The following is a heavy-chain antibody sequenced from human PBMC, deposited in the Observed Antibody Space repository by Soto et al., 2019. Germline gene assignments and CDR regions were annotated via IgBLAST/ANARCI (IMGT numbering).Heavy chain of an antibody. V-gene: IGHV1-18*01. CDR3: ARPSCSGGSCYSEYYFDY. CDR1: GYTFTSYG. J-gene: IGHJ4*02. CDR2: ISAYNGNT. Sequence: ASVKVSCKASGYTFTSYGISWVRQAPGQGLEWMGWISAYNGNTNYAQKLQGRVTMTTDTSTSTAYMELRSLRSDDTAVYYCARPSCSGGSCYSEYYFDYWGQGTLVTVSS. D-gene: IGHD2-15*01.